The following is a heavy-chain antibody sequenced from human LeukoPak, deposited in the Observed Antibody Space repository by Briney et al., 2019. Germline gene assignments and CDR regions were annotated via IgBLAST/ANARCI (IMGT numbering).Heavy chain of an antibody. CDR2: LRYDETIK. CDR1: GFTFSNYG. CDR3: AKDSANYCVDY. J-gene: IGHJ4*02. Sequence: PGGSPRLSCAASGFTFSNYGMHWVRQAPGKGLELVAFLRYDETIKYYADSVKGRFSISRDTSKNMLYLQMNSLRVEDTAVYYCAKDSANYCVDYWGQGTLVTVSS. V-gene: IGHV3-30*02. D-gene: IGHD1-26*01.